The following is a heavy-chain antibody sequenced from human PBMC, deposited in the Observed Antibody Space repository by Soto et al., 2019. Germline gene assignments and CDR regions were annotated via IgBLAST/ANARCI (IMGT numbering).Heavy chain of an antibody. V-gene: IGHV4-30-4*01. Sequence: QVQLQESGPGLVKPSQTLSLTCTVSGGSISSGAYYWSWVRQPPGKGLEWIGYIYYSGSTYYNPSLKSRVTRAVDTSKNQFSLKLSSVTATDTAVYYCARDNYGDTYYFDYWGQGTLVTVSS. D-gene: IGHD4-17*01. J-gene: IGHJ4*02. CDR1: GGSISSGAYY. CDR3: ARDNYGDTYYFDY. CDR2: IYYSGST.